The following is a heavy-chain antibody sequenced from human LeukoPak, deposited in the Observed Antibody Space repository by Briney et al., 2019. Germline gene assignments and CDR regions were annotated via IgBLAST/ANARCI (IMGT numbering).Heavy chain of an antibody. CDR3: ARDQEGFDY. J-gene: IGHJ4*02. CDR1: GGTFSSYG. V-gene: IGHV1-46*01. Sequence: ASVTVSCTASGGTFSSYGISWVRQAPGQGLEWMGMIYPRDGSTSYAQKFQGRVTVTRDTSTSTVHMELSGLRSEDTAVYYCARDQEGFDYWGQGTLVTVSS. CDR2: IYPRDGST.